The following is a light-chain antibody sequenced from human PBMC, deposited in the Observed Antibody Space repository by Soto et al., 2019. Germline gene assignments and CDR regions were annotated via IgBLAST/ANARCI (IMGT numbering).Light chain of an antibody. CDR1: QSVSSNY. V-gene: IGKV3-20*01. CDR2: GAS. J-gene: IGKJ1*01. Sequence: SQSPGTLSLSTGERATLSCRASQSVSSNYLAWYQQKPGQAPRLLIYGASTRATGIPDRFSGSGSGTDFALTISRLEPEDSAVYYCQPYGSSPTWPFAQRTKVAI. CDR3: QPYGSSPTWP.